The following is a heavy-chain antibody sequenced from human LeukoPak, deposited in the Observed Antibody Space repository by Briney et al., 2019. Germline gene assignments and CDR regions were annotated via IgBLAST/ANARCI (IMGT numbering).Heavy chain of an antibody. D-gene: IGHD1-26*01. CDR3: ARDRAGFALVGDWFDP. CDR1: GFTFSSYA. CDR2: ISYDGSNK. V-gene: IGHV3-30-3*01. Sequence: GGSLRLSCAASGFTFSSYAMHWVRRAPGKGLEWVAVISYDGSNKYYADSVKGRFTIFRDNSKNTLYLQMNSLRAENTAVYYCARDRAGFALVGDWFDPWGQGTLVTVSS. J-gene: IGHJ5*02.